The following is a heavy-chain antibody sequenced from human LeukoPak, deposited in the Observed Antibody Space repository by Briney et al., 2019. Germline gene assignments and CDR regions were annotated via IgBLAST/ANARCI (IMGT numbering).Heavy chain of an antibody. Sequence: PGGSLRLSCAASGFTFDDYAMPWVRQAPGKGLEWVSGISWNSGSIGYADSVRGRFAISRDNAKNSLYLQMNSLRAEDMALYYCAKGAYSYVEVPDFDYWGQGTLVTVSS. CDR3: AKGAYSYVEVPDFDY. J-gene: IGHJ4*02. V-gene: IGHV3-9*03. CDR2: ISWNSGSI. D-gene: IGHD5-18*01. CDR1: GFTFDDYA.